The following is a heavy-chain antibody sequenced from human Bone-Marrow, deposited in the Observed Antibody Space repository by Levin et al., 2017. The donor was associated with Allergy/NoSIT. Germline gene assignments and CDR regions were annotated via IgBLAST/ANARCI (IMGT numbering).Heavy chain of an antibody. CDR1: GFSFNPNA. CDR2: ISVSGDSV. V-gene: IGHV3-48*01. J-gene: IGHJ4*02. CDR3: SRKFFNKLDI. D-gene: IGHD1/OR15-1a*01. Sequence: PGGSLRLSCKASGFSFNPNAMNWVRQAPGKGLEWISYISVSGDSVSYADSVKGRFTISRDKALGSLYLQMNNLRVEDTAVYYCSRKFFNKLDIWGQGTLVTVSS.